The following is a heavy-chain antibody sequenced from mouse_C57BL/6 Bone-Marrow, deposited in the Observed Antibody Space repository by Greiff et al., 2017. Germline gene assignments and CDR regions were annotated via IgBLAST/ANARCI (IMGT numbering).Heavy chain of an antibody. D-gene: IGHD1-1*01. Sequence: QVQLQQSGAELVKPGASVKISCKASGYAFSSYWMNWVKQRPGKGLEWIGQIYPGDGDTNYNGKFKGKATLPADKSSSTAYMQLSSLTSEDSAVYFCARRHYYGSSYGYWYFDVWGTGTTVTVSS. J-gene: IGHJ1*03. CDR2: IYPGDGDT. V-gene: IGHV1-80*01. CDR1: GYAFSSYW. CDR3: ARRHYYGSSYGYWYFDV.